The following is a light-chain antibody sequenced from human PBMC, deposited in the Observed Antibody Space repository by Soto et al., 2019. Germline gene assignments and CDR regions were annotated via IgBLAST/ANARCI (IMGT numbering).Light chain of an antibody. CDR1: SSNIGSNY. V-gene: IGLV1-47*01. Sequence: QSVLTQPPSASGTPGQRVSISCSGSSSNIGSNYVYWYQQFPGTAPKLLIYRNDERPSGVPDRFSGSKSGTSASLAISGLRSEDEADYYCAAWDDSLSVGVFGGGTKVTVL. J-gene: IGLJ3*02. CDR3: AAWDDSLSVGV. CDR2: RND.